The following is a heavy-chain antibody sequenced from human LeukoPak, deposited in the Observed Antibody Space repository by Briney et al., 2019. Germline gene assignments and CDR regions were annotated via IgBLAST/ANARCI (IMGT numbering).Heavy chain of an antibody. CDR2: IYYSGST. V-gene: IGHV4-59*11. CDR1: GGSISSHY. J-gene: IGHJ4*02. Sequence: SETLSLTCTVSGGSISSHYWSWIRQSPGKGLEWIGNIYYSGSTNYHPSLKSRVTISVDTSKNQFSLKLSSVTAADTAVYYCARDSSGWDNWGQGTLVTVSS. D-gene: IGHD6-25*01. CDR3: ARDSSGWDN.